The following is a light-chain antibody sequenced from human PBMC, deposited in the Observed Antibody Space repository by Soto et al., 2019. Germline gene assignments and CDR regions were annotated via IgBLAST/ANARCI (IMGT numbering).Light chain of an antibody. CDR3: CSYAGSRSWV. V-gene: IGLV2-23*01. Sequence: QSVLTQPASVSGSPGQSITISCTGTNNDVANYNLVSWYQQHPGKAPKLRIYEGSKPPSGVSNRFSGSKSANTASLTISGLQAEDEADYYCCSYAGSRSWVFGGGTKLTVL. CDR2: EGS. CDR1: NNDVANYNL. J-gene: IGLJ3*02.